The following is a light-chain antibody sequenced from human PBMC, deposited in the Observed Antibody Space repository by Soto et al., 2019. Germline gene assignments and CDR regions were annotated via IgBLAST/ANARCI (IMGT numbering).Light chain of an antibody. J-gene: IGKJ1*01. CDR1: QRVSSSY. CDR2: GAS. Sequence: EIVLTQSPGTLSLSPGERATLSCRASQRVSSSYLAWYQQKPDQAPRLLIYGASSRATGIPDRFSGSGSGTDFTLTISRLEPEDFAVYYCQQYSSSPRTFGQGTKVEIK. CDR3: QQYSSSPRT. V-gene: IGKV3-20*01.